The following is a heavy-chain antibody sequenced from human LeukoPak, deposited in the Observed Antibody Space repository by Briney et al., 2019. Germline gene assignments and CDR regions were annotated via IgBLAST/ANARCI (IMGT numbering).Heavy chain of an antibody. CDR1: GGSISSYY. J-gene: IGHJ4*02. CDR2: IYYSGST. D-gene: IGHD5-18*01. Sequence: SETLSLTCTVSGGSISSYYWSWIRQPPGKGLEWIGYIYYSGSTNYNPSLKSRVTISVDTSKNQFSLKLSSATAADTAVYYCARGRGYSSPFDYWGQGTLVTVSS. V-gene: IGHV4-59*08. CDR3: ARGRGYSSPFDY.